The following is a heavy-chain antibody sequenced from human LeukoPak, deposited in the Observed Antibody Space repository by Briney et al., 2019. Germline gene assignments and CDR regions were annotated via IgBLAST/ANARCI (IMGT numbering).Heavy chain of an antibody. D-gene: IGHD5-24*01. CDR1: RFTFSNYA. V-gene: IGHV3-30*04. J-gene: IGHJ4*02. CDR3: ARDFDGYSIPGGSDY. Sequence: GGSLRLSCAASRFTFSNYAMHWVRQAPGKGLEWVAVISYDGSNKYYADSVKGRFTISRDNSKNTLFLQLNSLRAEDTAVYYCARDFDGYSIPGGSDYWGQGTLVTFSS. CDR2: ISYDGSNK.